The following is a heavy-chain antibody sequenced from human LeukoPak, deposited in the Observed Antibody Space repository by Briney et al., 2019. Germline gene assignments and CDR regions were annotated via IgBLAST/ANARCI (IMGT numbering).Heavy chain of an antibody. D-gene: IGHD3-16*01. V-gene: IGHV4-59*13. CDR1: SASFSSYY. J-gene: IGHJ4*02. CDR3: ARGGAGPLRD. Sequence: SETLSLTCTVSSASFSSYYWSWVRQPPGGGLEWIGYISNSGSPSYNPSFKSRVTFSADTSKNHLSLKLNSVTPADAAVYFCARGGAGPLRDWGQGTLVTVSS. CDR2: ISNSGSP.